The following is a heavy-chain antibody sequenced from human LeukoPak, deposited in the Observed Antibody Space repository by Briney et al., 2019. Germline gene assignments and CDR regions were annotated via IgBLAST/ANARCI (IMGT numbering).Heavy chain of an antibody. V-gene: IGHV3-23*01. J-gene: IGHJ4*02. Sequence: PGGSLRLSCAASGFTFSNAWMNWVRQAPGKGLEWLSVISGGSSGSTYYADSVTGRFTVSRDNSKNTVDLQMNNLRVDDTAIYYCAKDHANTPVVTNWGQGTPVTVSS. CDR1: GFTFSNAW. CDR2: ISGGSSGST. CDR3: AKDHANTPVVTN. D-gene: IGHD2-21*02.